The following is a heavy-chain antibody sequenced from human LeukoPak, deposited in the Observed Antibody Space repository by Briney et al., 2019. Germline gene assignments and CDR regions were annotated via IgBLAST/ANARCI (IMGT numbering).Heavy chain of an antibody. V-gene: IGHV4-59*08. D-gene: IGHD2-21*01. CDR1: GGSMGTYY. CDR2: IYYRGST. J-gene: IGHJ4*02. CDR3: ARHGAIPEY. Sequence: PSETLSLTCSVSGGSMGTYYWTWVRQPPGKGLEWIGYIYYRGSTNYNPSLKSRVTISEDTAKNQFSLKLTSVTAADTAVYYCARHGAIPEYWRQGSLVIVSS.